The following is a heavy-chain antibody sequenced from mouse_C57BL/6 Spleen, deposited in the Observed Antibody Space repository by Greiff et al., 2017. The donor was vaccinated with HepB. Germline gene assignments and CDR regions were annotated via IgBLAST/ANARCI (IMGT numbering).Heavy chain of an antibody. Sequence: QVQLQQPGTELVKPGASVKLSCKASGYTFTSYWMHWVKQRPGQGLEWIGNINPSNGGTNYNEKFKSKATLTVDKSSSTAYMRLSSLTSEDSAVYYCARSAGSRGYAMDYWGQGTSVTVSS. D-gene: IGHD1-1*01. CDR2: INPSNGGT. CDR3: ARSAGSRGYAMDY. V-gene: IGHV1-53*01. J-gene: IGHJ4*01. CDR1: GYTFTSYW.